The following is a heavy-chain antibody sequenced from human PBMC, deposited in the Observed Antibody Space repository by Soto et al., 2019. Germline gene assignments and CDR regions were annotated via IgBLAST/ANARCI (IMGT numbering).Heavy chain of an antibody. D-gene: IGHD5-12*01. V-gene: IGHV3-48*01. Sequence: GGSLRLSCAASGFALSAYSMNWVRQPPGKGLEWVSYTSVSGTTVYYADSVRGRFTISRDNSKNTLYLQMNSLRAEDTAVYYCASDFSGGDGYNYDYWGQGTLVTVSS. CDR2: TSVSGTTV. CDR1: GFALSAYS. CDR3: ASDFSGGDGYNYDY. J-gene: IGHJ4*02.